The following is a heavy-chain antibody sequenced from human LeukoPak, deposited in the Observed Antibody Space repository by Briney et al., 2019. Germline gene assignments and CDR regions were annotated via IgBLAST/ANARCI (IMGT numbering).Heavy chain of an antibody. J-gene: IGHJ6*02. D-gene: IGHD6-19*01. V-gene: IGHV3-9*01. CDR1: GFTFDDYA. Sequence: GGSLRLSCAASGFTFDDYAMHWVRQAPGKGLEWVSGISWNSGSIGYADSVEGRFTISRDNAKNSLYLQMNSLRAEDTALYYCAKDLAVAGTGYYGMDVWSQGTTVTVSS. CDR3: AKDLAVAGTGYYGMDV. CDR2: ISWNSGSI.